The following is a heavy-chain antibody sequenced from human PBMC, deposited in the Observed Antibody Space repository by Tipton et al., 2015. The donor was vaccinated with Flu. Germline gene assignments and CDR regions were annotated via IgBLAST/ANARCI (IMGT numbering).Heavy chain of an antibody. CDR3: ARVTGASTAYGMDV. J-gene: IGHJ6*02. CDR2: IYGEGRA. V-gene: IGHV3-53*01. D-gene: IGHD2-2*01. CDR1: GVNVSGNY. Sequence: GSLRLSCAASGVNVSGNYVSWVRQTPGKGLEWVSVIYGEGRASYTDSVKGRFTISRDTSKNTLFLQMNSLRVDDTAVYYCARVTGASTAYGMDVWGQGTTVTVSS.